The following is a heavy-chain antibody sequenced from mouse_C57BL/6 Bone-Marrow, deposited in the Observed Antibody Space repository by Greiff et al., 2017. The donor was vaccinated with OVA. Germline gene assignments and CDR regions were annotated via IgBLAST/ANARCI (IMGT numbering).Heavy chain of an antibody. CDR3: ARGGYLGSSAWFAD. J-gene: IGHJ3*01. Sequence: QVQLQQPGAELVKPGASVKLSCKASGYTFTSYWMQWVKQRPGQGLEWIGEIDPSDSYTNYNQKFKGKATLTVDTSSSTAYMQLSSLTSEDSAVYYCARGGYLGSSAWFADWGQGTPVTVSS. V-gene: IGHV1-50*01. D-gene: IGHD1-1*01. CDR1: GYTFTSYW. CDR2: IDPSDSYT.